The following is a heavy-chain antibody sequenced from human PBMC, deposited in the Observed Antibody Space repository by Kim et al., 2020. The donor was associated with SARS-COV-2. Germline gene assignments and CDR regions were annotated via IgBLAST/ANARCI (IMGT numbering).Heavy chain of an antibody. V-gene: IGHV3-30*04. CDR1: GFTFSSYA. CDR3: AGVYYGDYVYYWYFDL. CDR2: ISYDGSNK. Sequence: GGSLRLSCAASGFTFSSYAIHWVRQAPGKGLEWVAVISYDGSNKYYVDSVKGRFTISRDNSKNTLYLQMNSLRAEDTAVYYCAGVYYGDYVYYWYFDLWGRGTLFTVSS. J-gene: IGHJ2*01. D-gene: IGHD4-17*01.